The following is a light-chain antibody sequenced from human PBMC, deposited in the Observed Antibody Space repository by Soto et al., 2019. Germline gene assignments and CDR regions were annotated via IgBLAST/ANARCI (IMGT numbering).Light chain of an antibody. CDR1: QSISSY. J-gene: IGKJ5*01. Sequence: DIQMTQSPSSLSASVGDRVTITCRASQSISSYLNWYQQKPGKAPKLLIYAASSLHSGVPSRFSGSGSGTDFTLTIDTLQPEDFATYYCQQLNNYPFTFGQGTRLEIK. CDR2: AAS. V-gene: IGKV1-39*01. CDR3: QQLNNYPFT.